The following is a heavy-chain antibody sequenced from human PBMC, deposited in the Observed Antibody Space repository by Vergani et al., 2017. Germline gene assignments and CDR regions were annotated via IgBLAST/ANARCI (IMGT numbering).Heavy chain of an antibody. J-gene: IGHJ6*02. CDR1: GYTFTSYD. D-gene: IGHD3-3*01. CDR2: MNPNSGNT. V-gene: IGHV1-8*01. Sequence: QVQLVQSGAEVKKPGASVKVSCKASGYTFTSYDINWVRQATGQGLEWMGWMNPNSGNTNYAQKFQERVTITRDMSTSTAYMELSSLRSEDTAVYYCAAADFWSGYYLLDVWGQGTTVTVSS. CDR3: AAADFWSGYYLLDV.